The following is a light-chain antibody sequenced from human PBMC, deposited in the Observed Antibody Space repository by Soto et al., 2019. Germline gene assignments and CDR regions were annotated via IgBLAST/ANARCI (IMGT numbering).Light chain of an antibody. Sequence: DIVMTQSPLSLPVTPGEPASISCRSSQSLLHSNGYNFLDWYLQKPGQSPQLLIYLGSNRASGVPDRLTGSGSGTDFTLTISRVEAEDVGVYYCMQALQITPPFGLGTKVDIX. V-gene: IGKV2-28*01. CDR1: QSLLHSNGYNF. CDR2: LGS. CDR3: MQALQITPP. J-gene: IGKJ1*01.